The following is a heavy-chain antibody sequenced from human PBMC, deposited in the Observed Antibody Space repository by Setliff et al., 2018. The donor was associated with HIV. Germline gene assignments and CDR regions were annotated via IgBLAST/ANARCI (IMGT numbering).Heavy chain of an antibody. J-gene: IGHJ1*01. CDR3: ARGGFTGATTHFQH. CDR1: GGSISSYY. V-gene: IGHV4-4*08. D-gene: IGHD3-16*01. CDR2: IYTSGDT. Sequence: SETLSLTCTVSGGSISSYYWSWIRQPPGKGLEWIGYIYTSGDTNYNPSLKSRVTISADMSKNQFSLKLSSVTAADTAVYYCARGGFTGATTHFQHWGRGTLVTV.